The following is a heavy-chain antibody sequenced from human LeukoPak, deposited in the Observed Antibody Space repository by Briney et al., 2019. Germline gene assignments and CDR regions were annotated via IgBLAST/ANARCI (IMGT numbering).Heavy chain of an antibody. J-gene: IGHJ4*02. Sequence: PGRSLRLSCAASGFTFDDYAMHWVRQAPGKGLEWVSGISWNSGSIGYADSVKGRFTISRDSVKNSLYLQMNSLRAEDTAVYYCARVYSTSGLGYWGQGTLVTVSS. CDR1: GFTFDDYA. D-gene: IGHD5-18*01. CDR3: ARVYSTSGLGY. CDR2: ISWNSGSI. V-gene: IGHV3-9*01.